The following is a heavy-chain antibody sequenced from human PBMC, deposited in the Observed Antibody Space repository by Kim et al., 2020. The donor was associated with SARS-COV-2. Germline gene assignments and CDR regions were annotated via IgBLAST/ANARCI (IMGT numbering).Heavy chain of an antibody. CDR1: GFTFSSSA. CDR3: ANWQWPRSYYFDY. CDR2: ISGSGGST. Sequence: GGSLRLSCAASGFTFSSSAMSWVRQAPGKGLEWVSAISGSGGSTYYADSVKGRFTISRDNSKNTLYLQMNSLRAEDTAVYYCANWQWPRSYYFDYWGQGTLVTVSS. D-gene: IGHD6-19*01. J-gene: IGHJ4*02. V-gene: IGHV3-23*01.